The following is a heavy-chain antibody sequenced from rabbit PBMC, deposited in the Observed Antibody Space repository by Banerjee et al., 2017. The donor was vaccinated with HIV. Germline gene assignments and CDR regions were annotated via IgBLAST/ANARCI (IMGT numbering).Heavy chain of an antibody. Sequence: PLKETGGGLVQPGGSLTLSCTASGSDISSYHMSWVRQAPGKGLEWIGTIYAGSGSTDYASWVNGRFSISSDNAQNTVDLQMNSLTAADTATYFCARAASGAGFGAAFLFVLWGPGTLVTVS. V-gene: IGHV1S7*01. J-gene: IGHJ6*01. CDR3: ARAASGAGFGAAFLFVL. D-gene: IGHD3-1*01. CDR1: GSDISSYH. CDR2: IYAGSGST.